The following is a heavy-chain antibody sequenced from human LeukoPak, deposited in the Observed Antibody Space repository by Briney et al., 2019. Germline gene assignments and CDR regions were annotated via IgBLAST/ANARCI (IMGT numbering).Heavy chain of an antibody. Sequence: ASVKVSCKASGYTFTSYGISWVRQAPGQGLEWMGWMNPNSGNTGYAQKFQGRVTMTRNTSISTAYMELSSLRSEDTAVYYCARLITEDYYDSSGPIIDYWGQGTLVTVSS. CDR3: ARLITEDYYDSSGPIIDY. J-gene: IGHJ4*02. D-gene: IGHD3-22*01. CDR1: GYTFTSYG. V-gene: IGHV1-8*02. CDR2: MNPNSGNT.